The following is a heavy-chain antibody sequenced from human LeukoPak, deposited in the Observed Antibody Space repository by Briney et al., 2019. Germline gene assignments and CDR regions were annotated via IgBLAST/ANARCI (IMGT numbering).Heavy chain of an antibody. CDR3: AKGGRGYDYFDY. Sequence: GGSLRLPCAASGXTFSTYSMNWVRQAPGKGLEWVSFISTGSSTIYYADSVKGRFTISRDNSKNTLYLQMNSLRAEDTAVYYCAKGGRGYDYFDYWGQGTLVTVSS. J-gene: IGHJ4*02. D-gene: IGHD5-12*01. CDR2: ISTGSSTI. CDR1: GXTFSTYS. V-gene: IGHV3-48*01.